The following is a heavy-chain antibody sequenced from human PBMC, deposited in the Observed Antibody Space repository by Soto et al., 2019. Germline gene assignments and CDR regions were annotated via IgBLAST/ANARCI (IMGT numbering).Heavy chain of an antibody. Sequence: KASETLSLTCTVSGGSISSYYWSWIRQPPGKGLEWIGYIYYSGSTNYNPSLKSRVTISVDTSKNQFSLKLSSVTAADTAVYYCARATWQQLVRFDYWGQGTLVTVSS. J-gene: IGHJ4*02. CDR2: IYYSGST. D-gene: IGHD6-13*01. V-gene: IGHV4-59*01. CDR1: GGSISSYY. CDR3: ARATWQQLVRFDY.